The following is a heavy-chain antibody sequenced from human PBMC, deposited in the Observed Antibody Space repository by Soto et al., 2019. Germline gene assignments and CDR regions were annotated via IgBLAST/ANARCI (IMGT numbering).Heavy chain of an antibody. CDR3: AREPSLARDDFWSGPPPFDI. V-gene: IGHV1-69*04. CDR2: IIPILGIA. D-gene: IGHD3-3*01. J-gene: IGHJ3*02. CDR1: GGTFSSYT. Sequence: GASVKVSCKASGGTFSSYTISWVRQAPGQGLEWMGRIIPILGIANYAQKFQGRVTITADKSTSTAYMELSSLRSEDTAVYYCAREPSLARDDFWSGPPPFDIWGQGTMVTVSS.